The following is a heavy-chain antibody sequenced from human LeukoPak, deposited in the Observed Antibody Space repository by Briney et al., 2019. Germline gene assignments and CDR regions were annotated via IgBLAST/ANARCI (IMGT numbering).Heavy chain of an antibody. CDR1: GFTFGSYS. Sequence: SGGSLRLSCAASGFTFGSYSMNWVRQAPGKGLEWVSSISSSSSYIYYADSVKGRFTISRDNAKNSLYLQMNSLRAEDTAVYYCARDPRGDYVFDYWGQGTLVTVSS. D-gene: IGHD4-17*01. J-gene: IGHJ4*02. CDR3: ARDPRGDYVFDY. CDR2: ISSSSSYI. V-gene: IGHV3-21*01.